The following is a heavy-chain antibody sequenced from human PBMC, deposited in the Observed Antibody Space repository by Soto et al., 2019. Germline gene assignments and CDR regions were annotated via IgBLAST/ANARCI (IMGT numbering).Heavy chain of an antibody. V-gene: IGHV1-18*04. Sequence: GASVKVSCKTSGYTFTTYGISWVRQAPGQGLEWMIWISTSNGNTNYAQKFQGRVTMTTDTSTTTATMELRSLTPDDTAVYYCVRDSFGHDVFDHWSQGTLVTVSS. CDR2: ISTSNGNT. CDR3: VRDSFGHDVFDH. D-gene: IGHD3-10*01. J-gene: IGHJ4*02. CDR1: GYTFTTYG.